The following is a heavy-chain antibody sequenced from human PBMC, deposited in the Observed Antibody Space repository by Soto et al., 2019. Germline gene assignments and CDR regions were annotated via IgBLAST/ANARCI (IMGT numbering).Heavy chain of an antibody. CDR2: IFSNDEK. D-gene: IGHD3-9*01. J-gene: IGHJ6*02. V-gene: IGHV2-26*01. CDR3: ARIDHILIYGMDV. CDR1: GFSLSNARMG. Sequence: SGPTLVNPTETLTLACTVSGFSLSNARMGVSWIRQPPGKALEWLAHIFSNDEKSYSTSLKSRLTIPKDTSKSQVVLTMTNMDPVDTATYYCARIDHILIYGMDVWGQGTTVTVSS.